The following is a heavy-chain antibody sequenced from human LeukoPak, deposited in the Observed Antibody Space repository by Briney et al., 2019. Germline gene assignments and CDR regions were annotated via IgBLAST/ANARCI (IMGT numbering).Heavy chain of an antibody. CDR2: INHSGST. Sequence: PSETLSLTCAVYGGSFSGYYWSWIRQPPGKGLEWIGEINHSGSTNYNPSLKSRATISVDTSKNQFSLKLSSVTAADTAVYYCARTGYCSSTSCYLGAFDIWGQGTMVTVSS. CDR1: GGSFSGYY. CDR3: ARTGYCSSTSCYLGAFDI. J-gene: IGHJ3*02. D-gene: IGHD2-2*01. V-gene: IGHV4-34*01.